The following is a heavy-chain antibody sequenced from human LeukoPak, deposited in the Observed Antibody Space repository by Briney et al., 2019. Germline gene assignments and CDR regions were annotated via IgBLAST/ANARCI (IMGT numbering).Heavy chain of an antibody. Sequence: GGSLRLSCAASGFTFSNYGMHWVRQASGKGLEWVGRIRSKANSYATAYAASVKGRFTISRDDSKNTAYLQMNSLKTEDTAVYYCTRHIPDYGQHDYYYYMDVWGKGTTVTVSS. D-gene: IGHD4-17*01. V-gene: IGHV3-73*01. J-gene: IGHJ6*03. CDR3: TRHIPDYGQHDYYYYMDV. CDR1: GFTFSNYG. CDR2: IRSKANSYAT.